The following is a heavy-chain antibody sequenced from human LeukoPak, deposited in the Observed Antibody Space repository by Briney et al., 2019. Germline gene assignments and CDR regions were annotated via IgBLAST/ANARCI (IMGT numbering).Heavy chain of an antibody. J-gene: IGHJ4*02. CDR3: AREGIAAAGLFDY. D-gene: IGHD6-13*01. CDR1: GGTFSSYA. V-gene: IGHV1-69*04. CDR2: IIPIHGIA. Sequence: GASVKVSCKASGGTFSSYAISWVRQAPGQGLEWMGRIIPIHGIANYAQKFQGRVTITADKSTSTAYMELSSLRSEDTAVYYCAREGIAAAGLFDYWGQGTLVTVSS.